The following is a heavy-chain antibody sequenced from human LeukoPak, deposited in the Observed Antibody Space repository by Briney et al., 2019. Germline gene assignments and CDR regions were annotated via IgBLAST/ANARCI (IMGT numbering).Heavy chain of an antibody. J-gene: IGHJ4*02. CDR2: IYYSGST. D-gene: IGHD6-19*01. V-gene: IGHV4-59*01. CDR3: ARDSDSSGWGYFDY. CDR1: GGSISSYY. Sequence: PSETLSLTCTVSGGSISSYYWSWIRQPPGKGLEWIGYIYYSGSTNYNPSLKSRVTISVDTSKNQFSLKLSSVTAADTAVYYCARDSDSSGWGYFDYWGQGTLVTVSS.